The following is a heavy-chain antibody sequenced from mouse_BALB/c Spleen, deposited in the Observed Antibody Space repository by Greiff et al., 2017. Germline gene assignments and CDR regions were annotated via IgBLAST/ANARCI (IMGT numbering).Heavy chain of an antibody. D-gene: IGHD1-1*01. CDR1: GFNIKDTY. CDR3: ASPYYYDSSYEFAY. J-gene: IGHJ3*01. V-gene: IGHV14-3*02. Sequence: VQLQQSGAELVKPGASVKLSCTASGFNIKDTYMHWVKQRPEQGLEWIGRIDPANGNTKYDPKFQGKATITADTSSNTAYLQLSSLTSEDTAVYYCASPYYYDSSYEFAYWGQGTLVTVSA. CDR2: IDPANGNT.